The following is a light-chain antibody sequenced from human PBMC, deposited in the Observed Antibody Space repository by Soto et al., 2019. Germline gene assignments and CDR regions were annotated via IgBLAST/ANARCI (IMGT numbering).Light chain of an antibody. CDR1: YSNIGNNY. V-gene: IGLV1-51*01. Sequence: QSVLTQPPSVSAAPGQRVTISCSGSYSNIGNNYVSWYQQFPGTAPKLLIYDNNKRPSGTPDRFYGSKSGTSATLGITGLQTGDEADYYCGTWDSSLSSWVFGGGTKLTVL. J-gene: IGLJ3*02. CDR2: DNN. CDR3: GTWDSSLSSWV.